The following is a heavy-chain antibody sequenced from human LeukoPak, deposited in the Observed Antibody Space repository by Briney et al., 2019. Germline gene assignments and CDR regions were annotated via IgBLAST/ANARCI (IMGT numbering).Heavy chain of an antibody. CDR2: IYYTGST. J-gene: IGHJ5*02. D-gene: IGHD1-26*01. CDR3: ARHGPYLGRLGWFDP. V-gene: IGHV4-59*08. CDR1: GGSISSYY. Sequence: SETLSLTCTVSGGSISSYYWSWIRQPPGKGLEWIGYIYYTGSTNYNPSLKSRVTISVDTSKNQFSLNLNSVTAADTAVYYCARHGPYLGRLGWFDPWGQGTLVTVSS.